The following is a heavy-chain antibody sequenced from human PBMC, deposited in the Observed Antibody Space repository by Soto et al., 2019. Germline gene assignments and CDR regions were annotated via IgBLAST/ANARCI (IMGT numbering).Heavy chain of an antibody. CDR1: GYTFTGYY. Sequence: ASVKVSCRASGYTFTGYYMHWVRQAPGQGLEWMGWINPNSGGTNYAQKFQGWVNMTRDTSIRTAYMELSRLRSDDTSVYYCASGSYSGGKPNPDAFDIWGQGTMVTVSS. CDR2: INPNSGGT. CDR3: ASGSYSGGKPNPDAFDI. J-gene: IGHJ3*02. D-gene: IGHD2-21*01. V-gene: IGHV1-2*04.